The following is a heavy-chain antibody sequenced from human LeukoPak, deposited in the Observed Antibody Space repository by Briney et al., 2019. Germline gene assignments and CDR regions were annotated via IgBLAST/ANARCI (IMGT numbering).Heavy chain of an antibody. CDR2: IYYSGSN. CDR1: GHSISSYY. Sequence: PSDTLSLTCTVSGHSISSYYWRWIRPPPGKGLEWIGYIYYSGSNKHNPSIKSRVTISVDTSKNQFSLKLSSVTAADMGVYYCARVSSITIFGVAAYYMDVWGKGTTVTVSS. V-gene: IGHV4-59*07. D-gene: IGHD3-3*01. CDR3: ARVSSITIFGVAAYYMDV. J-gene: IGHJ6*03.